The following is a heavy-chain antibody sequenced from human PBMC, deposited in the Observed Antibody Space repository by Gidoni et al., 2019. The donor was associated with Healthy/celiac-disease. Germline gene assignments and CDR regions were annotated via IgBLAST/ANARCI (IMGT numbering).Heavy chain of an antibody. CDR3: AKDLRYYFDY. CDR1: GFTFDDYA. D-gene: IGHD3-10*01. V-gene: IGHV3-9*01. Sequence: EVQLVESGGGLVQPGRSLRLSCAASGFTFDDYAMHWVRQAPGKGLGWVSGISWNSGSIGYADSVKGRFTISRDNAKNSLYLKMNSLRAEDTALYYCAKDLRYYFDYWGQGTLVTVSS. CDR2: ISWNSGSI. J-gene: IGHJ4*02.